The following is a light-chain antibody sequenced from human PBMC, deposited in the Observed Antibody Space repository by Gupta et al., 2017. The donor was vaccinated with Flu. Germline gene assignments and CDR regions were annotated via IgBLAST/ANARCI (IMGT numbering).Light chain of an antibody. CDR2: DVT. V-gene: IGLV2-14*03. CDR3: TSYSGSGTLYV. Sequence: QSVLTQPASVSGSPGQSITISCTGTSSDIGKYKYVSWYQQYPGKAPKLIIYDVTNRPSGVSCRFSGSKSGNTASLTISGLQTDDEADYYCTSYSGSGTLYVFGTGTTVTV. CDR1: SSDIGKYKY. J-gene: IGLJ1*01.